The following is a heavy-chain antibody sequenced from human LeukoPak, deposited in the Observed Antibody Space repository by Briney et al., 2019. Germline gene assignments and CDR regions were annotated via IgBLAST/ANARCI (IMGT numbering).Heavy chain of an antibody. J-gene: IGHJ4*02. Sequence: ASVKVSCEASGYTFTAYYIHWVRQAPGQGLEWMGWIDPNSGGTDYAQKFQGRVTMTRDTSISTAYMELSRLTSDDAAVYYCARDTSFFLGNDHFDCWGQGTLVTVSS. CDR3: ARDTSFFLGNDHFDC. D-gene: IGHD3-16*01. CDR2: IDPNSGGT. V-gene: IGHV1-2*02. CDR1: GYTFTAYY.